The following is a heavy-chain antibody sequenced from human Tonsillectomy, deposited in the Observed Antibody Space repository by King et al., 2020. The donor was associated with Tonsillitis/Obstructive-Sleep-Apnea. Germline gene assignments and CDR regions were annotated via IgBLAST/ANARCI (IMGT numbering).Heavy chain of an antibody. CDR2: LYYSGST. J-gene: IGHJ5*02. CDR1: GGSISSGSYY. D-gene: IGHD1-1*01. V-gene: IGHV4-39*01. Sequence: QLQESGPGLVKPSETLSLTCAVSGGSISSGSYYWGWLRQPPGKGLEWIGSLYYSGSTNYNPSLKSRVTISVDTSKNQFSLNLSSVTAADTAVYYCAGGAFRDTTPWFDPWGQGTLVTVSS. CDR3: AGGAFRDTTPWFDP.